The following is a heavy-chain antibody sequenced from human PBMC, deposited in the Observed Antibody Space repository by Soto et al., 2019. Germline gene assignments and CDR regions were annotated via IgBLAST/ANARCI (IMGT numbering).Heavy chain of an antibody. V-gene: IGHV3-30-3*01. Sequence: GGSLRLSCAASGLTFSSYAMHWVRQAPGKGLEWVAVISYDGSNKYYADSVKGRFTISRDNSKNTLYLQMNSLRAEDTAVYYCASFSYYDSSGYFHPNYYFDYWGQGTLVTVSS. CDR2: ISYDGSNK. J-gene: IGHJ4*02. CDR1: GLTFSSYA. D-gene: IGHD3-22*01. CDR3: ASFSYYDSSGYFHPNYYFDY.